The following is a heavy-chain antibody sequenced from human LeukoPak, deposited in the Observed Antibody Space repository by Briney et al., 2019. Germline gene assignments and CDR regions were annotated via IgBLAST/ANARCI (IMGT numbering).Heavy chain of an antibody. CDR2: ISAYNGNT. D-gene: IGHD1-26*01. CDR3: ARAVSGSYSYYYYMDV. Sequence: ASVKVSCKASGYTFTSYGISWVRQAPGQGLEWMGWISAYNGNTNYAQKLQGRVTMTTDTSTSTAYMELRSLRSDDTAVYYCARAVSGSYSYYYYMDVWGKGTTVTVSS. J-gene: IGHJ6*03. CDR1: GYTFTSYG. V-gene: IGHV1-18*01.